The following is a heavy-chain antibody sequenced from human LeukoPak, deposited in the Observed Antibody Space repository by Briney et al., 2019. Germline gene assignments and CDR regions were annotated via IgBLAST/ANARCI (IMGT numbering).Heavy chain of an antibody. CDR3: ARSLHDYGGNSQEYYFDY. Sequence: ASVKASCKASGYTFTSYYMHWVRQAPGQGLEWMGIINPSGGSTSYAQKFQGRVTMTRDTSTSTVYMELSSLRSEDTAVYYCARSLHDYGGNSQEYYFDYWGQGTLVTVSS. CDR2: INPSGGST. J-gene: IGHJ4*02. V-gene: IGHV1-46*01. D-gene: IGHD4-23*01. CDR1: GYTFTSYY.